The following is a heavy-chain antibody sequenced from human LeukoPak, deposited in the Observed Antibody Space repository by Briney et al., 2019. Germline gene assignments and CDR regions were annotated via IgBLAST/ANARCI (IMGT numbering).Heavy chain of an antibody. Sequence: ASVKVSCKASGYTFTSYDTNWVRQATGQGLEWMGWMNPNSGNTGYAQKFQGRVTMTRNTSISTAYMELSSLRSEDTAVYYCASAFSEAYYYDSSGYYREEGFDYWGQGTLVTVSS. CDR2: MNPNSGNT. D-gene: IGHD3-22*01. V-gene: IGHV1-8*01. CDR3: ASAFSEAYYYDSSGYYREEGFDY. CDR1: GYTFTSYD. J-gene: IGHJ4*02.